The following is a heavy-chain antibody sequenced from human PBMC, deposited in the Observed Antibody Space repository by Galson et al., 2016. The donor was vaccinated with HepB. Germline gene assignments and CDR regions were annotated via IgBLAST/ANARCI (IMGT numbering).Heavy chain of an antibody. Sequence: SVKVSCTASGYTFISYAMHWVRQAPGQRLEWMGWINAGNGNTKYSQTFQGRVTITRDTSASTAYLEVSSLRSEDTAVYCCARGTVYYYESSGYRSYCYYGMDVCGQGTTVTVSS. CDR1: GYTFISYA. V-gene: IGHV1-3*01. J-gene: IGHJ6*02. CDR2: INAGNGNT. CDR3: ARGTVYYYESSGYRSYCYYGMDV. D-gene: IGHD3-22*01.